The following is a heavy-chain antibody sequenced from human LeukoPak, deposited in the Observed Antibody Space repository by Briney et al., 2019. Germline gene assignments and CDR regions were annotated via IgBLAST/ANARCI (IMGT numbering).Heavy chain of an antibody. CDR1: GFTFSIYW. D-gene: IGHD6-19*01. CDR3: ARDRAVAGLFDP. CDR2: IKEDGSEK. V-gene: IGHV3-7*01. J-gene: IGHJ5*02. Sequence: GGSLRLSREASGFTFSIYWMSWVRQAPGKGLEWVANIKEDGSEKDYVDSVKGRFIISRDNAKNSLYLQMNSLRPEDTAMYYCARDRAVAGLFDPWGQGTLVTVSS.